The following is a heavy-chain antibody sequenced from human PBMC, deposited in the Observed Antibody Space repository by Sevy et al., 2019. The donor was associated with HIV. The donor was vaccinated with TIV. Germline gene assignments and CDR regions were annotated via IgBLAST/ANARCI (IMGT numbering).Heavy chain of an antibody. CDR1: GFTFSYYD. Sequence: GGSLRLSCAASGFTFSYYDMHWVRQAPGKGLEWVADISYDGTNKQYAESVKGRFTISRDNSKNTLYLQMNSLRAEDTAVYYCARDRGYYDSSGFYSRYYFDYWGQGTLVTVSS. J-gene: IGHJ4*02. CDR2: ISYDGTNK. CDR3: ARDRGYYDSSGFYSRYYFDY. D-gene: IGHD3-22*01. V-gene: IGHV3-30-3*01.